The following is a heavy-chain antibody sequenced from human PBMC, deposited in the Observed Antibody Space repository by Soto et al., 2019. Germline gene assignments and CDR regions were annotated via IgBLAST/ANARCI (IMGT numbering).Heavy chain of an antibody. CDR3: AKILPQPGRFHY. Sequence: SGALSLTCTLSGASITSTTYFWAWIRKPPGKGRELGGSIYYRGKTHYNSSLKSRVTISVYRSKNQFSLQMSSVTAADTAVYYCAKILPQPGRFHYWGQGSLFTVSS. D-gene: IGHD2-2*01. J-gene: IGHJ4*02. V-gene: IGHV4-39*01. CDR2: IYYRGKT. CDR1: GASITSTTYF.